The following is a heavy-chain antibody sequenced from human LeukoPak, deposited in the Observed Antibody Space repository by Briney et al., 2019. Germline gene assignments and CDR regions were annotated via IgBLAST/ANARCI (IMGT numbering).Heavy chain of an antibody. CDR1: GGSISSNNHY. CDR2: IYYSGST. V-gene: IGHV4-39*01. D-gene: IGHD4-17*01. J-gene: IGHJ4*02. CDR3: ARGYTVTSDPAFDY. Sequence: SETLSLTCTVSGGSISSNNHYWGWIRPPPGKGLEWIASIYYSGSTYYNPSLKSRVIISVDTSKNQFSLKLNSVTAADTAVYYCARGYTVTSDPAFDYWGQGTPVTVSS.